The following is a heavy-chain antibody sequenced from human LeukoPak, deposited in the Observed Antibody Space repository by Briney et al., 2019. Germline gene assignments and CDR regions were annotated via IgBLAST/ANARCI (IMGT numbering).Heavy chain of an antibody. CDR1: GFTLSTYW. V-gene: IGHV3-7*01. Sequence: GGSLRLSCAASGFTLSTYWMTWVRQAPGKGLEWVANIKQDGSEKYYADSVKGRFTISRDNAKNSLYLQMNSLRAEDTAVYYCARERDSAFDIWGQGTVVTVSS. D-gene: IGHD2-21*01. CDR2: IKQDGSEK. J-gene: IGHJ3*02. CDR3: ARERDSAFDI.